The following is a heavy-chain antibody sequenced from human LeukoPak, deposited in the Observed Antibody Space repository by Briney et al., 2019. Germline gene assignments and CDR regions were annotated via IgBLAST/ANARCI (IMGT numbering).Heavy chain of an antibody. Sequence: SETLSLTCAVYGGSFSGYYWSWIRQPPGKGLEWIGEINHSGSTNYNPSLKSRVTISVDTSKNQFSLKLSSVAAADTAVYYCARKVGATYFFDYWGQGTLVTVSS. D-gene: IGHD1-26*01. V-gene: IGHV4-34*01. CDR2: INHSGST. CDR3: ARKVGATYFFDY. CDR1: GGSFSGYY. J-gene: IGHJ4*02.